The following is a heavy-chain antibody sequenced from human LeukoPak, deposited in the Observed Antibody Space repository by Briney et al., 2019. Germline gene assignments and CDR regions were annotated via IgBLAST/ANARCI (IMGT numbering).Heavy chain of an antibody. CDR3: ARDRSIPAADYYLDY. CDR2: IRYDGSDE. CDR1: GFTFTTYS. J-gene: IGHJ4*02. D-gene: IGHD6-13*01. V-gene: IGHV3-30*02. Sequence: GGSLRLSCAASGFTFTTYSMHWVRQAPGKGLEWVAFIRYDGSDEYYADSVKGRFTISRDDSKNTVYLQVNSLRGEDTAVYYCARDRSIPAADYYLDYWGQGTLVTVSS.